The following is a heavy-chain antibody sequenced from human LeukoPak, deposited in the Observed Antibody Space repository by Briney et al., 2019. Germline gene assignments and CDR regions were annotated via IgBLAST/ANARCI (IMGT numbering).Heavy chain of an antibody. J-gene: IGHJ5*02. Sequence: ASVKVSCKASGYTFTSYAMNWVRQAPGEGLEWLGWINTNTGNPTYAQGFTGRFVFSLDTSVSTAYLQISSLKAEDTAVYYCARYVGGSLDRGWFDPWGQGTLVTVSS. CDR2: INTNTGNP. CDR1: GYTFTSYA. D-gene: IGHD1-26*01. CDR3: ARYVGGSLDRGWFDP. V-gene: IGHV7-4-1*02.